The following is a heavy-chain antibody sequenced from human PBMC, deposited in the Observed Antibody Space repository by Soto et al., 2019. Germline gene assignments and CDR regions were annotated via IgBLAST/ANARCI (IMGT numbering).Heavy chain of an antibody. CDR2: IKHSGST. V-gene: IGHV4-34*01. CDR1: GGSFSGYY. J-gene: IGHJ5*02. Sequence: SETLSLTCAVYGGSFSGYYWSWIRQPPGKGLEWIGEIKHSGSTNYNPSLKSRVTISVDTSKNQFSLKLSSVTAADTAVYYCARGIDPDYYYDSRGYSNWFDPWGQATLVTVSS. D-gene: IGHD3-22*01. CDR3: ARGIDPDYYYDSRGYSNWFDP.